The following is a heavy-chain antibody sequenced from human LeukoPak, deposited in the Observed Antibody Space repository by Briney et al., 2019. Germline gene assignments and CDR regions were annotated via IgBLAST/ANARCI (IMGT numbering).Heavy chain of an antibody. CDR1: GFTLSSYG. Sequence: PGRSLRLSCAASGFTLSSYGMHWVRQAPGKGLEWVAVIWYDGSNKYYADSVKGRFTISRDNSKNTLYLQMNSLRAEDTAVYYCARDGLVPFDYWGQGTLVTVSS. V-gene: IGHV3-33*01. CDR2: IWYDGSNK. J-gene: IGHJ4*02. D-gene: IGHD3/OR15-3a*01. CDR3: ARDGLVPFDY.